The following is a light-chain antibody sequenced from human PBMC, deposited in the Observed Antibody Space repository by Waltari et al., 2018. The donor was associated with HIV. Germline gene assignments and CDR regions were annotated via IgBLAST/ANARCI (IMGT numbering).Light chain of an antibody. V-gene: IGKV1-33*01. CDR3: QQYDNLPIEAV. CDR2: DAS. Sequence: DIQMTQSPSSLSASVGDRVTITCQASQDISNYLNWYQQKPGKAPKLLIYDASNLETGVPSRFSGSGSGTDFTFTISSLQPEDIATYYCQQYDNLPIEAVFGPGTKVDIK. CDR1: QDISNY. J-gene: IGKJ3*01.